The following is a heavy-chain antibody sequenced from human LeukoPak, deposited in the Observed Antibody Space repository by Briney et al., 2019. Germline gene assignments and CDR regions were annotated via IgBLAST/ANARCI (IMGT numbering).Heavy chain of an antibody. CDR3: ASRHCSGGGCYFAGADPFDY. V-gene: IGHV3-23*03. CDR1: GFTFSSYA. Sequence: GGSLRLSCAASGFTFSSYAMSWVRQAPGKGLEWVSVIYKGGNTYYIDSVKGRFTISRDTSKNTLYLQMNSLRAEDTAVYYCASRHCSGGGCYFAGADPFDYWGQGTLVTVSS. J-gene: IGHJ4*02. D-gene: IGHD2-15*01. CDR2: IYKGGNT.